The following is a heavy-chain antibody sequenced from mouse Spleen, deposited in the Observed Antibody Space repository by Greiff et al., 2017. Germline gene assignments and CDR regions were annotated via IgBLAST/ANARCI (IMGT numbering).Heavy chain of an antibody. V-gene: IGHV5-6-3*01. CDR2: INSNGGST. CDR3: ARDYRYDAWFAY. CDR1: GFTFSSYG. Sequence: EVKLVESGGGLVQPGGSLKLSCAASGFTFSSYGMSWVRQTPDKRLELVATINSNGGSTYYPDSVKGRFTISRDNAKNTLYLQMSSLKTEDTAMYYCARDYRYDAWFAYWGQGTLVTVSA. D-gene: IGHD2-14*01. J-gene: IGHJ3*01.